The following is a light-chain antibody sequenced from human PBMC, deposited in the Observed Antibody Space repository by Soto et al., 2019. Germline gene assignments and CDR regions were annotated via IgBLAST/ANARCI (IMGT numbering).Light chain of an antibody. Sequence: DLQMTQSPSTLSASVGDRVTITCRASQSCRNSLAWYQQKAGKAPTLLIYDASTLQSGVPSRFSGSGSGTEFSLTISSLQPEDFATYYCLCYITYPWTFGQGTKVAIK. CDR1: QSCRNS. V-gene: IGKV1-5*01. CDR2: DAS. J-gene: IGKJ1*01. CDR3: LCYITYPWT.